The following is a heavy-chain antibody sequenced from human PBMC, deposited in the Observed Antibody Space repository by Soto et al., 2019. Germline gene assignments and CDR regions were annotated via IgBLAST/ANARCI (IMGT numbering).Heavy chain of an antibody. V-gene: IGHV1-69*13. CDR1: GGTFSSYA. CDR2: IIPIFGTA. CDR3: ARLPVGYCSGGSCGTAVVNYYYGMDV. J-gene: IGHJ6*02. D-gene: IGHD2-15*01. Sequence: ASVKVSCKASGGTFSSYAISWVRQAPGQGLEWMGGIIPIFGTANYAQKFQGRVTITADESTSTAYMELSSLRSEDTAVYYCARLPVGYCSGGSCGTAVVNYYYGMDVWGQGTTVTVSS.